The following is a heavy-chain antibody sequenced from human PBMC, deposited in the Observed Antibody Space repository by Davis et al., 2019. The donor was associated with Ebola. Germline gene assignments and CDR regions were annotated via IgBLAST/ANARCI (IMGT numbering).Heavy chain of an antibody. CDR3: ARGGLHFDY. CDR2: INAGNGNT. J-gene: IGHJ4*02. V-gene: IGHV1-3*01. D-gene: IGHD5-12*01. CDR1: GYTFTSYA. Sequence: AASVKVSCKASGYTFTSYAMHWVRQAPGQRLEWMGWINAGNGNTKYSQKFQGRVTITADKSTSTAYTELSSLRSEDTAVDYCARGGLHFDYWGQGTLVTVSS.